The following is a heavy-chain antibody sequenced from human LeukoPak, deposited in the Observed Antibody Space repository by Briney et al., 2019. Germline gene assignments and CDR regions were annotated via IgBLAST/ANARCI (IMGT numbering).Heavy chain of an antibody. J-gene: IGHJ3*02. CDR2: INPSGSST. V-gene: IGHV1-46*01. CDR3: AGGTTNTKGAFDM. D-gene: IGHD2-8*01. Sequence: ASVKVSCTASGYTFTNYYIHWVRQAPGQGLEWMGIINPSGSSTSYAQKFQGRVTMTRDTSTSTVYMELSSLRSEDTAVYYCAGGTTNTKGAFDMWGQGTMVTVSS. CDR1: GYTFTNYY.